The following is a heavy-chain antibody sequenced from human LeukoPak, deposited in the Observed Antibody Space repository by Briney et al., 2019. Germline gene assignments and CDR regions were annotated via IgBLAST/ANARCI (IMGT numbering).Heavy chain of an antibody. CDR3: ARDRQKRFDP. CDR2: INAGNGNT. V-gene: IGHV1-3*01. CDR1: GYTFTSYG. Sequence: ASVKVSCKASGYTFTSYGISWVRQAPGQRLEWMGWINAGNGNTKYSQKFQGRVTITRDTSASTAYMELSSLRSEDTAVYYCARDRQKRFDPWGQGTLVTVSS. J-gene: IGHJ5*02.